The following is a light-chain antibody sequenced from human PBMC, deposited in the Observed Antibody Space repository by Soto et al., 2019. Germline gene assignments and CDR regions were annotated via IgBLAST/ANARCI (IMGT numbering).Light chain of an antibody. J-gene: IGKJ1*01. Sequence: EIVMTQSPATLSVSPGERVTLSCRASQSVSSNLAWYQQKPGQAPRLLIGASRRATGIPDRFSASGSGTDFTLTISRLEPEDFAVYYCQQFATSPRTFGRGTTVEIK. CDR3: QQFATSPRT. V-gene: IGKV3D-15*01. CDR1: QSVSSN. CDR2: GAS.